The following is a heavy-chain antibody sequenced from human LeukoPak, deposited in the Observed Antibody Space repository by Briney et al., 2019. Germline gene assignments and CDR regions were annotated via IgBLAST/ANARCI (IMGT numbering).Heavy chain of an antibody. CDR2: ISGSGGST. V-gene: IGHV3-23*01. D-gene: IGHD2-15*01. J-gene: IGHJ4*02. CDR3: AKGLGSRDCSGGSCYLDY. Sequence: GGSLRLSCAASGFTFSSYAMSWVRQAPGKGLEWVSAISGSGGSTYCADSVKGRFTISRDNSKNTLYLQMNSLRAEDTAIYYCAKGLGSRDCSGGSCYLDYWGQGTLVTVSS. CDR1: GFTFSSYA.